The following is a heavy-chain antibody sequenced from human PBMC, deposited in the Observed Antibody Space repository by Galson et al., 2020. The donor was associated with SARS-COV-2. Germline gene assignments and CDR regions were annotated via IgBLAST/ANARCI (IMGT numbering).Heavy chain of an antibody. CDR2: IGWKRGTI. D-gene: IGHD3-22*01. CDR3: AKEIKAAPYYDFDY. J-gene: IGHJ4*02. Sequence: GGSLRLSCAASGFKLDDYAMPWVRQTPGKGLEWVAGIGWKRGTITYADSVKGRLTISRDNAKNSLHLQMNSLRGDGTALYYCAKEIKAAPYYDFDYWGQGALVTVSS. V-gene: IGHV3-9*01. CDR1: GFKLDDYA.